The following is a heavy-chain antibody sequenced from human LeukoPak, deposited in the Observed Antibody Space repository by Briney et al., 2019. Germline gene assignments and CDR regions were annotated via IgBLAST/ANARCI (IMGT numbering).Heavy chain of an antibody. V-gene: IGHV4-59*01. J-gene: IGHJ6*03. CDR2: IYYSGST. Sequence: SETLSLTCTVSGGSISSYYWSWIRQPPGKGLEWIGYIYYSGSTNYNPSLKSRVTISVDTSKNQFSLKLSSVTAADTAVYYCARTAAAPYYYYYYYMDVWGKGTTVTVSS. CDR3: ARTAAAPYYYYYYYMDV. CDR1: GGSISSYY. D-gene: IGHD6-13*01.